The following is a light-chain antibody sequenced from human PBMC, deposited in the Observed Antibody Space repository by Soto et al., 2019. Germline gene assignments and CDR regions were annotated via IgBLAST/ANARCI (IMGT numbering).Light chain of an antibody. CDR2: GAS. J-gene: IGKJ1*01. Sequence: EIVMTQSPATLSVSPGDRATLSCRAGQPLNNNVAWYQHKPGQAPRLLIYGASTRATGISARFSGSGSGTEFTLTISSLQSEDFAVYYCQQFNNWPRTFGQGTKVDIK. V-gene: IGKV3-15*01. CDR1: QPLNNN. CDR3: QQFNNWPRT.